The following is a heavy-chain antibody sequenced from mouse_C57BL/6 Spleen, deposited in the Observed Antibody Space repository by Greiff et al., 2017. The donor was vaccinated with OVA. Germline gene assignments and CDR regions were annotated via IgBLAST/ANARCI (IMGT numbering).Heavy chain of an antibody. CDR3: ALPCGSRRGVAY. J-gene: IGHJ3*01. CDR1: GYSFTDYN. CDR2: INPNYGTT. Sequence: ESGPELVTPGASVKISCKASGYSFTDYNMNWVKQSNGKSLEWIGVINPNYGTTSYNQKFKGKATLTVDQSSSTAYMQLNSLTSEGSAVYCCALPCGSRRGVAYWGQGTLVTVSA. V-gene: IGHV1-39*01. D-gene: IGHD1-1*01.